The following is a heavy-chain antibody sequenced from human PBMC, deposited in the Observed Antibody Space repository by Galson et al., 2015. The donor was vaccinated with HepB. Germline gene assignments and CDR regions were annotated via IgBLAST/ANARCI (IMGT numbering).Heavy chain of an antibody. V-gene: IGHV6-1*01. Sequence: CAISGDSVSSTSVWNWIRQSPSSGLEWLGRTYFRSQWYNEYAVFVKGRITINPDTSKNQFSLHLNSVTPEDTAMYYCARARDSVFDYWGQGTLVTVTS. CDR3: ARARDSVFDY. CDR1: GDSVSSTSV. D-gene: IGHD5/OR15-5a*01. J-gene: IGHJ4*02. CDR2: TYFRSQWYN.